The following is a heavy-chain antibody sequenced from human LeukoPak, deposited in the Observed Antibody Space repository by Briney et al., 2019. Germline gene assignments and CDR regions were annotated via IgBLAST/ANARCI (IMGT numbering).Heavy chain of an antibody. CDR3: SGLYFEKSGYSGAK. D-gene: IGHD3-3*01. V-gene: IGHV4-59*01. CDR2: IYYSGST. J-gene: IGHJ4*02. CDR1: GGSIISYY. Sequence: SETLSLTCTVSGGSIISYYWSWIRQPPGKGLEGIGYIYYSGSTNYNPSLKSRVTISLDTSKHQFSLKLSSVTAADTAVYYCSGLYFEKSGYSGAKRGQGTLVTVSS.